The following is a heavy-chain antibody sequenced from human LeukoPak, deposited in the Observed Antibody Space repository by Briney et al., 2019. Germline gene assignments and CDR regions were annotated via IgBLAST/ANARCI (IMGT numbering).Heavy chain of an antibody. J-gene: IGHJ4*02. CDR2: ISSSGSTI. CDR1: GFTFSSYE. CDR3: ASELRLGY. D-gene: IGHD3-10*01. V-gene: IGHV3-48*03. Sequence: GGSLRLSCAASGFTFSSYEMNWVRQAPGKGLEWVSYISSSGSTIYYADSVKGRSTISRDNARNTLYLQMNSLRAEDTAVYYCASELRLGYWGQGILVTVSS.